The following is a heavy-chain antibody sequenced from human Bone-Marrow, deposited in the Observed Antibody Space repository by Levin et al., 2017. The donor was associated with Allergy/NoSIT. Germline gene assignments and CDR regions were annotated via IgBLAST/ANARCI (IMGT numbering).Heavy chain of an antibody. CDR2: IRSNADGGTT. CDR3: STDRD. Sequence: PGGSLRLSCVASGLTFSNAKMNWVRRAPGKGLEWLGRIRSNADGGTTDYAASVKGRFTISRADSKSTVYLQMNSLKAEDSGVYYCSTDRDWGQGTPVSVSS. J-gene: IGHJ4*02. CDR1: GLTFSNAK. V-gene: IGHV3-15*01.